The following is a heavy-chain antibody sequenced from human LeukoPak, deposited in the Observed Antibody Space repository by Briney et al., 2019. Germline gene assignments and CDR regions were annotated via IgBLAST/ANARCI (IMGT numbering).Heavy chain of an antibody. CDR2: ISSSGSSI. CDR3: ASRYSSSRPFDP. D-gene: IGHD6-13*01. Sequence: GGSLRLSCAASGFTFSDYHMSWIRQAPGKGLEWVSYISSSGSSIKYSDSVKGRFTISRDNAKNSLYLQMNSLRADDTAVYYCASRYSSSRPFDPWGQGTLVTVSS. V-gene: IGHV3-11*04. J-gene: IGHJ5*02. CDR1: GFTFSDYH.